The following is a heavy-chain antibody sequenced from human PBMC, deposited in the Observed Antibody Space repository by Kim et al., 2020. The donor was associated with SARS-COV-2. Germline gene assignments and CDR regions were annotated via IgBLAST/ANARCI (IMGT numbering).Heavy chain of an antibody. D-gene: IGHD3-22*01. V-gene: IGHV3-48*03. CDR1: GFTFSSYE. CDR3: AREPAYYYDSSGLLDY. Sequence: GGSLRLSCAASGFTFSSYEMNWVRQAPGKGLEWVSYISSSGSTIYYADSVKGRFTISRDNAKNSLYLQMNSLRAEDTAVYYCAREPAYYYDSSGLLDYWGQGTLVTVSS. J-gene: IGHJ4*02. CDR2: ISSSGSTI.